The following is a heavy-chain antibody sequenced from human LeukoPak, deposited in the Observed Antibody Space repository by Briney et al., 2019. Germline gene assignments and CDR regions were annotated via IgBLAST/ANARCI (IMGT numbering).Heavy chain of an antibody. J-gene: IGHJ4*02. CDR1: GFTFSSYG. D-gene: IGHD3-22*01. Sequence: GGSLRLSCAASGFTFSSYGMHWVRQAPGKGLEWVAVIWYGGSNKYYADSVKGRFTISRDNSKNTLYLQMNSLRAEDTAVYYCAKEEGDYYDSSALDYWGQGTLVTVSS. V-gene: IGHV3-30*02. CDR2: IWYGGSNK. CDR3: AKEEGDYYDSSALDY.